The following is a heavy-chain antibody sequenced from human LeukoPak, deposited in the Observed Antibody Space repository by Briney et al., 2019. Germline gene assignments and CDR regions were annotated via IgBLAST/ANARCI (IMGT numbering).Heavy chain of an antibody. V-gene: IGHV3-48*01. CDR3: AKDTSIGRYCTNGVCSPFDY. D-gene: IGHD2-8*01. CDR2: ISSSSSTI. Sequence: GGSLRLSCAASGFTFSTHSMVWVRQAPGKGLECVSYISSSSSTIYYADSVKGRFTISRDNSRSTLYLQMNSLRAEDTALYYCAKDTSIGRYCTNGVCSPFDYWGQGTLVTVSS. J-gene: IGHJ4*02. CDR1: GFTFSTHS.